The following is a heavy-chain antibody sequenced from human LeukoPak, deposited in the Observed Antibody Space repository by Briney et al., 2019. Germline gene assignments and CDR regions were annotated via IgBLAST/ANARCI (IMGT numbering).Heavy chain of an antibody. CDR1: GFTFSSYD. V-gene: IGHV3-13*01. D-gene: IGHD2-15*01. J-gene: IGHJ4*02. CDR3: AKEEDGRDIFDY. CDR2: IGTAGDT. Sequence: GGSLRLSCAASGFTFSSYDMHWVRQATGKGLEWVSAIGTAGDTYYPGSVKGRFTISRENAKNSLYLQMNSLRAGDTAVYYCAKEEDGRDIFDYWGQGTLVTVSS.